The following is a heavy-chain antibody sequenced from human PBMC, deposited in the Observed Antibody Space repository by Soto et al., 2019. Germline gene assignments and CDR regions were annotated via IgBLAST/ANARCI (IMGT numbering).Heavy chain of an antibody. V-gene: IGHV4-30-4*01. CDR3: ARDGGNIITSWFDP. J-gene: IGHJ5*02. CDR1: GGSISSGDYY. D-gene: IGHD3-22*01. CDR2: IYYSGST. Sequence: QVQLQESGPGLVKPSQTLSLTCTVSGGSISSGDYYWSWIRQPPGKGLEWIGYIYYSGSTYYNPSLTSRVTISVDTSKNQCSLKLSSVTAADTAVYYCARDGGNIITSWFDPWGQGTLVTVSS.